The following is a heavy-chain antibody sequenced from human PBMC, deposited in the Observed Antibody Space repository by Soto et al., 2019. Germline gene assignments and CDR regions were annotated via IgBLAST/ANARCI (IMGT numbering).Heavy chain of an antibody. J-gene: IGHJ5*02. CDR1: GFTFSTYA. Sequence: GGALRLSCSASGFTFSTYAMHWVRQAPGKGLEYIAGITSNGRTTSYKDSVKGRFIISRDNSESTLYLQMSSLRFDDTAVYFCVKYHGATAAIGLYNCFDPWRPGTRVTVSS. V-gene: IGHV3-64D*06. CDR2: ITSNGRTT. D-gene: IGHD6-13*01. CDR3: VKYHGATAAIGLYNCFDP.